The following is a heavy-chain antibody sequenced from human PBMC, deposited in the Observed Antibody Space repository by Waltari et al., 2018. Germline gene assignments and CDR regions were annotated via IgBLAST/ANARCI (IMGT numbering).Heavy chain of an antibody. V-gene: IGHV3-48*03. Sequence: EVQLVESGGGLVQPGGSLRLSCAASGFTFSSYDMNWVRQAPGKGLEWGSYISRSGSSIYYADSVKGRFTISRDNAKNSLYLQMNSLRAEDTAVYYCASLGYGDYVAAFDIWGQGTMVTVSS. CDR1: GFTFSSYD. J-gene: IGHJ3*02. CDR3: ASLGYGDYVAAFDI. D-gene: IGHD4-17*01. CDR2: ISRSGSSI.